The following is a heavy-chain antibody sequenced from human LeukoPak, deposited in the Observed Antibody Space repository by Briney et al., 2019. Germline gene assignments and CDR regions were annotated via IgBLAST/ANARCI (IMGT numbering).Heavy chain of an antibody. J-gene: IGHJ3*02. CDR1: GFTFTSSA. V-gene: IGHV1-58*02. CDR3: ARARWAIFGVVMGAFDI. Sequence: SVKVSCKASGFTFTSSAMQWVRQARGQRLEWIGCIVVGSGNTNYAQKFQERVTITRDMSTSTAYMELSSLRSEDTAVYYCARARWAIFGVVMGAFDIWGQGTMVTVSS. CDR2: IVVGSGNT. D-gene: IGHD3-3*01.